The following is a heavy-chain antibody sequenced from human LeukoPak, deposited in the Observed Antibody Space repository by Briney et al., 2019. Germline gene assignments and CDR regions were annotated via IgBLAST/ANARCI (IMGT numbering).Heavy chain of an antibody. CDR1: GGSISSYY. CDR3: ARGIRRYYYGMDV. D-gene: IGHD1-14*01. V-gene: IGHV4-59*01. Sequence: SETLSLTCTVSGGSISSYYWSWVRQPPGKGLEWIGYIYYSGSTNYNPSLKSRVTISVDTSKNQFSLKLSSVTAADTAVYYCARGIRRYYYGMDVWGQGTTVTVSS. J-gene: IGHJ6*02. CDR2: IYYSGST.